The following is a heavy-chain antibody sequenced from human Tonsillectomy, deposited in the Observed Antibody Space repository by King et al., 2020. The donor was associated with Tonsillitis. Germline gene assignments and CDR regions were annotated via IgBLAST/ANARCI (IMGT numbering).Heavy chain of an antibody. CDR1: GYTFTSYY. V-gene: IGHV1-46*01. CDR2: INPSGGST. Sequence: QLVQSGAEVKKPGASVKVSCKASGYTFTSYYMHWVRQAPGQGLEWMGIINPSGGSTSYAQKFQGRVTMTRDTSTSTVYMELSSLRSEDTAVYYCASQGGTPRASFDSWGQGTLVTVSS. D-gene: IGHD1-14*01. CDR3: ASQGGTPRASFDS. J-gene: IGHJ4*02.